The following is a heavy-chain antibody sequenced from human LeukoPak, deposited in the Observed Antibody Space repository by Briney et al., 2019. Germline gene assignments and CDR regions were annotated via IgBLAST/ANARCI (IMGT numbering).Heavy chain of an antibody. CDR2: IYYSGST. CDR3: ARTPTLRAYYYYMDV. J-gene: IGHJ6*03. D-gene: IGHD2-15*01. CDR1: GGSISSSSYY. V-gene: IGHV4-39*01. Sequence: SETLSLTCTVSGGSISSSSYYWGWIRQPPGKGLEWIGSIYYSGSTYYNPSLKSRVTISVDTSKNQFSLKLSSVTAADTAVYYCARTPTLRAYYYYMDVWGKGTTVTVSS.